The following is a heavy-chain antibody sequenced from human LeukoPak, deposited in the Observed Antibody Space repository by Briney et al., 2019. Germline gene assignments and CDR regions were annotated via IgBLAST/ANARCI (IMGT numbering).Heavy chain of an antibody. Sequence: SETLSLTCTVSGDSISSTTYHWGWIRQPPGKGLEWIGSIYYSGTTYYNPSLKSRVTISVDTSKNQFSLKLTSVTAADTAVYYCARRGRLPYWWFDPWGQGTLVTVSS. CDR1: GDSISSTTYH. D-gene: IGHD4-11*01. V-gene: IGHV4-39*07. J-gene: IGHJ5*02. CDR2: IYYSGTT. CDR3: ARRGRLPYWWFDP.